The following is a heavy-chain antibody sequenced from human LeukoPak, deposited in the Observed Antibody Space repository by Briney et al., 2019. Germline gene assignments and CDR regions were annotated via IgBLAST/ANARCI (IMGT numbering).Heavy chain of an antibody. CDR1: GGSIRSYY. Sequence: PSETLSLTCTVSGGSIRSYYRSWIRQPAGKGLEWIGRIYTSGSTNYNPSLKSRVTMSVDTSKNQFSLKLSSVTAADTAVYYCARSNYFYDSSGPFDYWGQGTLVTVSS. CDR3: ARSNYFYDSSGPFDY. V-gene: IGHV4-4*07. CDR2: IYTSGST. J-gene: IGHJ4*02. D-gene: IGHD3-22*01.